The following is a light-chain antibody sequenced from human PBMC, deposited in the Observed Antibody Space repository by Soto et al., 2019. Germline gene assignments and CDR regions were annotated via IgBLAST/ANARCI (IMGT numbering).Light chain of an antibody. Sequence: QSALTQPASVSGSAGQSVTISCTGTSSDVGAYKYVSWYQQHPGKAPKLMIYEVSNRPSGVSNRFSGSKSGNTASLTISGLQADDEADYYCNSYAGDIIRFVFGTGTKVTVX. CDR2: EVS. CDR1: SSDVGAYKY. J-gene: IGLJ1*01. V-gene: IGLV2-14*01. CDR3: NSYAGDIIRFV.